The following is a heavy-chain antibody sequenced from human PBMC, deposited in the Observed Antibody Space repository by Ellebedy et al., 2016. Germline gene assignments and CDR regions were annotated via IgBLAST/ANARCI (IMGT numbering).Heavy chain of an antibody. CDR3: AHGYYDSSLGLDY. D-gene: IGHD3-22*01. Sequence: SGPTLVKPTQTLTLTCTFSGFSLTTPGVGVGWIRQPPGKALAWLVVIYWNDDIRYSPSLRNRLTITKDTSRNQVVLRMTNMDPVDTATYYCAHGYYDSSLGLDYWGQGTLVTVSS. J-gene: IGHJ4*02. CDR2: IYWNDDI. V-gene: IGHV2-5*01. CDR1: GFSLTTPGVG.